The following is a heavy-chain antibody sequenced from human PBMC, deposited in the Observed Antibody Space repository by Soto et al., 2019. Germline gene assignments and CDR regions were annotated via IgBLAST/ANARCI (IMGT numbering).Heavy chain of an antibody. CDR2: ISWDSGGI. Sequence: EVQLVESGGGLVQPGRSLRLSCAASGFTFDDYAMHWVRQAPGKGLEWVSTISWDSGGIAYADSVKGRFTISSDNAKNSLYLQMNSLRNEDTAVYYCASDFNGAFDDCGQGVLVTVSS. J-gene: IGHJ4*02. V-gene: IGHV3-9*01. CDR3: ASDFNGAFDD. CDR1: GFTFDDYA. D-gene: IGHD2-8*01.